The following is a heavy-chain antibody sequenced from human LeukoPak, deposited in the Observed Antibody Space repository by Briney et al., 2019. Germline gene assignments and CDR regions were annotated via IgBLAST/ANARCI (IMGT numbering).Heavy chain of an antibody. CDR3: ARGQGGLGWYFDY. CDR2: IYSGGST. Sequence: GGSLRLSCAASGFAVRSNYMNWVLQAPGKGLEWVSVIYSGGSTYYADSVRGRFTISRDNSENTLYLQMNSLRAEDTAVYYCARGQGGLGWYFDYWGQGTLVTVSS. D-gene: IGHD2-15*01. V-gene: IGHV3-53*01. CDR1: GFAVRSNY. J-gene: IGHJ4*02.